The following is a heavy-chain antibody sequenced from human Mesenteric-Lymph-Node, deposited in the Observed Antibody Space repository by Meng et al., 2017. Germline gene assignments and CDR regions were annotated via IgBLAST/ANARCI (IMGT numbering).Heavy chain of an antibody. Sequence: EVQLVESGGGSVQPGGSLRLSCAASGFTLSDHYMDWVRQAPGKGLEWVGRSRDKSRGYTTEYAASVKGRFTISRDDSQNSLFLQMNSLKTEDTAVYYCATGLSGGNDVGYWGQGTLVTVSS. V-gene: IGHV3-72*01. D-gene: IGHD4-23*01. CDR3: ATGLSGGNDVGY. CDR2: SRDKSRGYTT. J-gene: IGHJ4*02. CDR1: GFTLSDHY.